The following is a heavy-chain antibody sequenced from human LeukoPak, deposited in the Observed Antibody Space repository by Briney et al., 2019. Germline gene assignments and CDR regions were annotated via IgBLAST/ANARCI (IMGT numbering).Heavy chain of an antibody. D-gene: IGHD2-2*01. CDR2: INHSGST. CDR1: AGSFSGYY. Sequence: SETLSLTCAVYAGSFSGYYWSWIRQPPGKGLEWIGEINHSGSTNYNPSLKSRVTISVDTSKNQFSLKLSSVTAADTAVYYCAREGGKKRFCSSTSCYGLGAFDIWGQGTMVTVSS. J-gene: IGHJ3*02. V-gene: IGHV4-34*01. CDR3: AREGGKKRFCSSTSCYGLGAFDI.